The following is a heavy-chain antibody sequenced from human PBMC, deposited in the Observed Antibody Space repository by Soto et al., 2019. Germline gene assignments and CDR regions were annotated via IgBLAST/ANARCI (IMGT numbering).Heavy chain of an antibody. CDR1: GGSFSGYY. D-gene: IGHD1-26*01. CDR3: ARGGVGPTPPGY. V-gene: IGHV4-34*01. CDR2: INHSGST. J-gene: IGHJ4*02. Sequence: QVQLQQWGAGLLKPSETLSLTCAVYGGSFSGYYWSWIRQPPGKGLEWIGEINHSGSTNYNPSLKSRVTVPVDPSQPRFSLQLSSVPAADTAVYYCARGGVGPTPPGYWGQGTLVTVSS.